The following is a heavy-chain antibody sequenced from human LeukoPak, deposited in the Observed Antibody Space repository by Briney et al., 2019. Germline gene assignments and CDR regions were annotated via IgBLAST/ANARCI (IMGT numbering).Heavy chain of an antibody. J-gene: IGHJ4*02. CDR3: ARDLVPSFYGSGSYAY. D-gene: IGHD3-10*01. CDR2: ISSSSSYI. V-gene: IGHV3-21*01. Sequence: PGGSLRLSCAASGFTFSSYSMNWVRQAPGKGLEWVSSISSSSSYIYCADSVKGRFTISRDNAKNSLYLQMNSLRAEDTAVYYCARDLVPSFYGSGSYAYWGQGTLVTVSS. CDR1: GFTFSSYS.